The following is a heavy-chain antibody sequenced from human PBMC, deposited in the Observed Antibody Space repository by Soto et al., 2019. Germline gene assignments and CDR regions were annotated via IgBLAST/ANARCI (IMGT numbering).Heavy chain of an antibody. CDR3: AVEAVSGRTGFDY. V-gene: IGHV1-18*01. CDR2: VNAYNGNT. Sequence: QVQLVQSGAEVKKPGASVKVSCKASGYTFTSYGISWVRQAPGQGLEWMGWVNAYNGNTNYAQKFQGRVTMTTDTSTSTADMELRSLRSDDTAVDYCAVEAVSGRTGFDYWGQGNLVTVSS. D-gene: IGHD6-19*01. CDR1: GYTFTSYG. J-gene: IGHJ4*02.